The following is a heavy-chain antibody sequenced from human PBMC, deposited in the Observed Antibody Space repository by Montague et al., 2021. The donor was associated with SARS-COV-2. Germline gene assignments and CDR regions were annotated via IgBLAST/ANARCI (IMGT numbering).Heavy chain of an antibody. D-gene: IGHD3-9*01. V-gene: IGHV4-39*01. CDR3: AGHYDILPTYYYYYGMDF. CDR1: GGSISSSSYY. Sequence: SETLSLTCTVSGGSISSSSYYWGWIRQPPGKGLEWIGSIYYSGSTYYNPSLKSRLTISADTSKNQFSLKLSSVTAADTAVYYCAGHYDILPTYYYYYGMDFWGQGTLVTVSS. CDR2: IYYSGST. J-gene: IGHJ6*02.